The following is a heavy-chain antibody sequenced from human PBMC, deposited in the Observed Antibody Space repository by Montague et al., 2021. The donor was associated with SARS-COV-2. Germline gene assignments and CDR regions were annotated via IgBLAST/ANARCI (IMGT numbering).Heavy chain of an antibody. V-gene: IGHV4-34*01. J-gene: IGHJ6*02. CDR1: GGSFSGYY. CDR2: INHSGST. CDR3: ARGSGVYYYYYYGMDV. D-gene: IGHD3-10*01. Sequence: SETLSLTCAVYGGSFSGYYWSWIRQPPGKGLEWIGEINHSGSTNYNPSLKSRVTISVDTSKNQFSLKLSSVTAADTAVYYCARGSGVYYYYYYGMDVWGQGTTFTVSS.